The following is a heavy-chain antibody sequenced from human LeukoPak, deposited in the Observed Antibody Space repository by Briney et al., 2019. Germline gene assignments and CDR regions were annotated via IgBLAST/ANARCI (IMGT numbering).Heavy chain of an antibody. CDR2: IGAYNGNT. V-gene: IGHV1-18*01. J-gene: IGHJ4*02. CDR3: ARDDEPEGSGSFDY. CDR1: GYTFFNYG. Sequence: GASVKVSCKASGYTFFNYGIGWVQQAPGQGLEWMGWIGAYNGNTNYAQNVQGRVTMTTDTSTSTAYMELRNLISDDTAVYYCARDDEPEGSGSFDYWGQGTLVTASS. D-gene: IGHD3-10*01.